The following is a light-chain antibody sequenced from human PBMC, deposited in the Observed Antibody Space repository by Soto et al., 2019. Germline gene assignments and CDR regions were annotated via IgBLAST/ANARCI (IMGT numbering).Light chain of an antibody. Sequence: EIVMTQSPATLSVSLGERAILSCRASQSVSSNLAWYQQKPGQAPRLLIYGASTRATGIPARFSGSGSGTEFTLPISSLQSEDFAVYYCQQYNNWPHTFGQGTKLEIK. J-gene: IGKJ2*01. CDR3: QQYNNWPHT. CDR1: QSVSSN. CDR2: GAS. V-gene: IGKV3-15*01.